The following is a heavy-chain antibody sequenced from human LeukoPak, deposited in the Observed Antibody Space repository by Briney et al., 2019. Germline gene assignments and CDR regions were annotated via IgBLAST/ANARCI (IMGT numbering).Heavy chain of an antibody. J-gene: IGHJ4*02. CDR3: ASANSSSWPHEYDY. CDR2: IYSGTKT. V-gene: IGHV3-53*01. Sequence: PGGSLRLSCAASGFTVSGNYMSWVRRSPQKGLEWVSLIYSGTKTYYADSVKGRFTISRDNSKDTLYLQMNSLRAEDTAVYYCASANSSSWPHEYDYWGQGTLVTVSS. D-gene: IGHD6-13*01. CDR1: GFTVSGNY.